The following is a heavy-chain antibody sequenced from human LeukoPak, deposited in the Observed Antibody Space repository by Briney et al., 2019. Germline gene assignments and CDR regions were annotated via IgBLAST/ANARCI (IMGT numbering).Heavy chain of an antibody. D-gene: IGHD3-16*01. CDR1: GDSVSSNSAA. CDR3: AKDGGGKTFGGVKKFPYH. V-gene: IGHV6-1*01. Sequence: SQTLSLTCAISGDSVSSNSAAWNWIRQSPSRGLEWLGRTYYRSKWYNDYAVSVKSRIAINPDTSKNQFSLQLNSVTPEDTAVYYCAKDGGGKTFGGVKKFPYHWGQGTLVTVSS. J-gene: IGHJ5*02. CDR2: TYYRSKWYN.